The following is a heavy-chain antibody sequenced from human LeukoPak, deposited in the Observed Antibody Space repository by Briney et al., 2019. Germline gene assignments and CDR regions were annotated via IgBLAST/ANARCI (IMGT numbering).Heavy chain of an antibody. CDR3: ARDLVSGAYTFDI. D-gene: IGHD3-16*01. V-gene: IGHV3-48*03. CDR2: ISGSGSTI. CDR1: GLTFRDYD. Sequence: PGGSLRLSCAASGLTFRDYDINWVRPAPGKGLEWVSYISGSGSTIYYADSVRGRFTISRDNAKNSLYLQMNSLRAEDTAVYYCARDLVSGAYTFDIWGQGTMVTVSS. J-gene: IGHJ3*02.